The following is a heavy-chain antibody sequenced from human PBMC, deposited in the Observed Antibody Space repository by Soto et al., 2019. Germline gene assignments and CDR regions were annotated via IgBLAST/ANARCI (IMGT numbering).Heavy chain of an antibody. CDR1: GGSISSPTW. D-gene: IGHD4-17*01. J-gene: IGHJ4*02. Sequence: QVQLQESGPGLVKPSETLSLTCDVSGGSISSPTWWTWVRQPPGKGLEWIGEVYHSGSTNYNSSLKSRVTISVDKSKNQFSLRLTSVTAADTAVYYCATRAPIDGDPYWGQGTLVTVSS. CDR3: ATRAPIDGDPY. V-gene: IGHV4-4*02. CDR2: VYHSGST.